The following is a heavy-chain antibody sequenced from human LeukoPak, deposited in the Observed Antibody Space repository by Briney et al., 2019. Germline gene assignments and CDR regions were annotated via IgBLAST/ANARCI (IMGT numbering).Heavy chain of an antibody. V-gene: IGHV1-18*01. D-gene: IGHD6-13*01. CDR1: GYNFITYG. CDR3: ARDRIAAAVLDY. CDR2: INPYHGKT. Sequence: ASVKVSCKASGYNFITYGFSWVRQAPGQGLEWMGWINPYHGKTKYAQKFQGRVTMTTDTSTNTAHMELRSLTSDDTAVYFCARDRIAAAVLDYWGQGTLVTVSS. J-gene: IGHJ4*02.